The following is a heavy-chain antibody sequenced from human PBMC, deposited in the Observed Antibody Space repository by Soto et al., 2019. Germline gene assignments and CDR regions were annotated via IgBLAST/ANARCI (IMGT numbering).Heavy chain of an antibody. CDR2: INHSGST. CDR1: GGSFSGYY. D-gene: IGHD3-3*01. J-gene: IGHJ4*02. CDR3: ARAFWSGYLLYYFAY. Sequence: QVQLQQWGAGLLKPSETLSLSCAVYGGSFSGYYWSWIRQPPGKGLEWIGEINHSGSTNYNPSLKSRVTISVDTSKNQFSLKLSSVTAADTAVYYCARAFWSGYLLYYFAYWGQGTLVTVSS. V-gene: IGHV4-34*01.